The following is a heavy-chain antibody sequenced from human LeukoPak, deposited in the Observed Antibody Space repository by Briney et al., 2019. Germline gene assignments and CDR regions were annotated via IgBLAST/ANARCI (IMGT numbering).Heavy chain of an antibody. J-gene: IGHJ6*02. CDR3: ASMYSKRPYYYYCMDV. CDR2: INHSGST. V-gene: IGHV4-34*01. CDR1: AGSFSGYY. Sequence: SGTLSLTSAAYAGSFSGYYWSRIRQPPGEGVQAMGEINHSGSTNYNSPLNSRVTISVDTSKNQFSLKLNTVPAADTAVYYCASMYSKRPYYYYCMDVWGQGTTVTVSS. D-gene: IGHD6-13*01.